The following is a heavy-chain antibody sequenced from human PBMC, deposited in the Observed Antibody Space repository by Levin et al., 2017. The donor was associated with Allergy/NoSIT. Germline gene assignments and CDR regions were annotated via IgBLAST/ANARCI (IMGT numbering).Heavy chain of an antibody. CDR3: AKDLEGGSGWYALYDAFDI. V-gene: IGHV3-23*01. CDR2: ISGSGGST. D-gene: IGHD6-19*01. CDR1: GFTFSSYA. Sequence: QSGGSLRLSCAASGFTFSSYAMSWVRQAPGKGLEWVSAISGSGGSTYYADSVKGRFTISRDNSKNTLYLQMNSLRAEDTAVYYCAKDLEGGSGWYALYDAFDIWGQGTMVTVSS. J-gene: IGHJ3*02.